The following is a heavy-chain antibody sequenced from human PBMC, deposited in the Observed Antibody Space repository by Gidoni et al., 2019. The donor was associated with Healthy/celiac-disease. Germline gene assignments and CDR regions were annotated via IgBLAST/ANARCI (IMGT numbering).Heavy chain of an antibody. Sequence: QVQLVQSGAEVKKPGSSVKVSCKASGGTFSSYTISWVRQAPGQGLEWMGRIIPILGIANYAQKFQGRVTITADKSTSTAYMELSSLRSEDTAVYYCARDGYCGGDCYPSYYYYGMDVWGQGTTVTVSS. CDR1: GGTFSSYT. CDR2: IIPILGIA. J-gene: IGHJ6*02. CDR3: ARDGYCGGDCYPSYYYYGMDV. V-gene: IGHV1-69*08. D-gene: IGHD2-21*02.